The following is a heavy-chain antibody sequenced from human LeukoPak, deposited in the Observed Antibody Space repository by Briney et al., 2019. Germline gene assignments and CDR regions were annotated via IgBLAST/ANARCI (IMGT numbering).Heavy chain of an antibody. V-gene: IGHV4-30-4*01. Sequence: PSQTLSLTCTVSGGSISSGDYFWSWIRQPPGKGLEWIGYIYYRGSTYYNPSLKSRVTISVDTSKNQFSLKLSSVTAADTAVYYCARGVEGVTMIVVASFYWYFDLWGRGTLVTVSS. CDR1: GGSISSGDYF. CDR2: IYYRGST. CDR3: ARGVEGVTMIVVASFYWYFDL. J-gene: IGHJ2*01. D-gene: IGHD3-22*01.